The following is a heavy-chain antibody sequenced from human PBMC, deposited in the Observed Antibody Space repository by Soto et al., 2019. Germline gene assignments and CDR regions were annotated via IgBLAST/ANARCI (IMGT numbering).Heavy chain of an antibody. Sequence: EVQLLESGGGLVQPGGSLRLSCATSGFTFSTYGMTWVRQAPGKGLEWVSALSSGGNTYYADSVKGRFIISRDSVKNTLDLQMNSLRAEDTAVFYCAARATRDYYEYWGQGTQVTVSS. D-gene: IGHD1-1*01. CDR2: LSSGGNT. CDR3: AARATRDYYEY. J-gene: IGHJ4*02. CDR1: GFTFSTYG. V-gene: IGHV3-23*01.